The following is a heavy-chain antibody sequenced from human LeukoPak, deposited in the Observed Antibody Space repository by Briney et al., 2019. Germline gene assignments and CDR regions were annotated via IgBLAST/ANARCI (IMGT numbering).Heavy chain of an antibody. Sequence: SQTLSLTCTVSGGSISSGDYYWSWIRQPPGKGLEWIGYIYYSGSTYYNPSLKSRVTISVDTSKNQFSLKLSSVTAADTAVYYCARGESILYYFDYWGQGTLVTVSS. CDR1: GGSISSGDYY. CDR3: ARGESILYYFDY. D-gene: IGHD2-2*02. V-gene: IGHV4-30-4*01. J-gene: IGHJ4*02. CDR2: IYYSGST.